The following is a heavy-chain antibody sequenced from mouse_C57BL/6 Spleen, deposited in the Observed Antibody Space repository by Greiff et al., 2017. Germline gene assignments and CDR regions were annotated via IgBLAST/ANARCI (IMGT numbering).Heavy chain of an antibody. CDR2: IGPGSGST. CDR3: ASYDYDGEGFAY. Sequence: QVQLQQSGAELVKPGASVKISCKASGYTFTDYYINWVKQRPGQGLEWIGKIGPGSGSTYYNEKFKGKATLTADKSSSTAYMQLSSLTSEDSAVYCCASYDYDGEGFAYWGQGTLVTVSA. CDR1: GYTFTDYY. D-gene: IGHD2-4*01. J-gene: IGHJ3*01. V-gene: IGHV1-77*01.